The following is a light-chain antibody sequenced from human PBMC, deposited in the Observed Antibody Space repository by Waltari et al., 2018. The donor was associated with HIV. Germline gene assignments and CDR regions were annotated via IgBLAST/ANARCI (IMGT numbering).Light chain of an antibody. CDR3: FSYAGNNFLL. CDR2: DVS. Sequence: QSALTQPASVSGSPGQSVTISCARTSSDIGLYNFVSWYQHHPGKAPKLMISDVSRRPSGVPDRFSGSKSGNTASLTVSGLQADDEATYYCFSYAGNNFLLFGGGTKLTVL. J-gene: IGLJ2*01. CDR1: SSDIGLYNF. V-gene: IGLV2-8*01.